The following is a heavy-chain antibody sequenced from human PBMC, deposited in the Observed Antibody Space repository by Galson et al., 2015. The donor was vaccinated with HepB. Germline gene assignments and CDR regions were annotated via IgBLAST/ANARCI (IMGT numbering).Heavy chain of an antibody. J-gene: IGHJ3*02. V-gene: IGHV3-48*02. CDR1: GITFRHSG. Sequence: LRLTCAASGITFRHSGMSWVRQAPAKGLEWVSYIPSTSRTIYYADSVKGPFTLSRDNAKNSLYLQMDSLRDEDTAVYYCARDQLGYCSAKTCYNSHAFDIWGRGAMVTVSS. CDR2: IPSTSRTI. D-gene: IGHD2-2*02. CDR3: ARDQLGYCSAKTCYNSHAFDI.